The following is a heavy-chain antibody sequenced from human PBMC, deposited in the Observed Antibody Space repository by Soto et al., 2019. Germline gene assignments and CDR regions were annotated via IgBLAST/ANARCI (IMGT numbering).Heavy chain of an antibody. Sequence: QVQLVESGGGVVQPGTSLRLSCAASGYTFSAYAIHWVRQAPGKGLQWVAVISYDGINKYVADSLKARFTISRDNSRNTVYLQMNRLSTEDTAVYYCARWFDGYDVLTGYRNNWFDPWGQGTLVTVSS. D-gene: IGHD3-9*01. CDR2: ISYDGINK. J-gene: IGHJ5*02. CDR3: ARWFDGYDVLTGYRNNWFDP. V-gene: IGHV3-30*01. CDR1: GYTFSAYA.